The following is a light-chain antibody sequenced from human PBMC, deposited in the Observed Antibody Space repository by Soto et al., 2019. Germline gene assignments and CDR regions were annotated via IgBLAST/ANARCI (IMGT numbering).Light chain of an antibody. V-gene: IGKV1-9*01. CDR1: LGVARY. J-gene: IGKJ3*01. CDR3: QQYNSYSPT. CDR2: AAS. Sequence: IQLTQSPSSLSASVGDRVTITCRASLGVARYLAWYQQKPGTAPKLLLYAASTLQSGFPSRFSGSGSGTDFTLTNSSLQADDFATYYCQQYNSYSPTFGHRSKVGIK.